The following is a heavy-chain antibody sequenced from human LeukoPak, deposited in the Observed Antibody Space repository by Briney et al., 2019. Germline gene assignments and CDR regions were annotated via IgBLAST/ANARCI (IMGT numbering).Heavy chain of an antibody. CDR2: INSDGSSK. CDR3: ARDLRVKRTIAAAGKPPDDY. CDR1: GFTFSSYW. V-gene: IGHV3-74*01. D-gene: IGHD6-13*01. J-gene: IGHJ4*02. Sequence: RPGGSLRLSCAASGFTFSSYWMHWVRQAPGKGLVWVSSINSDGSSKSYADSVKGRFTISRDNAKNTLYLQMNSLRAEDTAVYYCARDLRVKRTIAAAGKPPDDYWGQGTLVTVSS.